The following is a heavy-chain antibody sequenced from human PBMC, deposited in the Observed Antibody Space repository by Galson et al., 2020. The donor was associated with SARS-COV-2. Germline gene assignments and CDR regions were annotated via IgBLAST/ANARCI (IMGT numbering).Heavy chain of an antibody. Sequence: GESLKISCKASGYTFTSYYMHWVRQAPGQGLEWMGIINPSGGSTSYAQKFQGRVTMTRDTSTSTVYMELSSLRSEDTAVYYCARDGLNQLLWFGELLNRPCIYYMDLWGKGTTVTVSS. V-gene: IGHV1-46*01. CDR1: GYTFTSYY. J-gene: IGHJ6*03. D-gene: IGHD3-10*01. CDR2: INPSGGST. CDR3: ARDGLNQLLWFGELLNRPCIYYMDL.